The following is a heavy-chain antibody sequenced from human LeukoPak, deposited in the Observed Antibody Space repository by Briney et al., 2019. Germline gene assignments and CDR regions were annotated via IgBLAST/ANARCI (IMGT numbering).Heavy chain of an antibody. Sequence: GGSLSLLRAPSGFTFTDYSINWVRQAPGKGLEWVASISTVSTYTFYADSVKGRFSISRDNVRNLLYLQISSLGAEDTAVYYCARDGSGFYLYNYMCVWGKEATVTVSS. V-gene: IGHV3-21*06. CDR1: GFTFTDYS. J-gene: IGHJ6*03. CDR3: ARDGSGFYLYNYMCV. D-gene: IGHD6-25*01. CDR2: ISTVSTYT.